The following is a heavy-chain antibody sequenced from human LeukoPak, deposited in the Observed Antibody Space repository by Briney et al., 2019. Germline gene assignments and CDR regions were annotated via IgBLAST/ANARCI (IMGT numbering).Heavy chain of an antibody. D-gene: IGHD5-18*01. Sequence: SQTLSLTCAISGDSVSSNSAAWNWIRQSPSRGLEWLGRKYYRSKWYNDYAVSVKSRITINPDTSKNQFSLQLNSVTPEDTAVYYCARGGDTAMVRTNYYFDYWGQGTLVTVSS. CDR2: KYYRSKWYN. CDR3: ARGGDTAMVRTNYYFDY. V-gene: IGHV6-1*01. J-gene: IGHJ4*02. CDR1: GDSVSSNSAA.